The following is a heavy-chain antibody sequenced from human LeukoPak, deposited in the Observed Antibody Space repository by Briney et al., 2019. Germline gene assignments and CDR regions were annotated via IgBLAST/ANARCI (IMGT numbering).Heavy chain of an antibody. CDR3: VSAHGGTNYAFDI. V-gene: IGHV3-20*04. D-gene: IGHD2-2*01. J-gene: IGHJ3*02. CDR2: INWSGGSI. Sequence: GGSLRLSCAPCVFTFSSYAMSWVRQGPGKGLEWVSSINWSGGSIYYADSVKGRFTISRDNDKNSLYLHMNSLRGEDTALYYCVSAHGGTNYAFDIWGQGTMVTVSS. CDR1: VFTFSSYA.